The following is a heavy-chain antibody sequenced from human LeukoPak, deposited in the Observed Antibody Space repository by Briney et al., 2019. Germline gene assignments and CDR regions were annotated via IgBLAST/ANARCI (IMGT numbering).Heavy chain of an antibody. D-gene: IGHD3-22*01. CDR1: GFTFSSYG. CDR3: AKEETYYYDSSGYFGWFDP. CDR2: IRYDGSNK. J-gene: IGHJ5*02. V-gene: IGHV3-30*02. Sequence: GGSLRLSCAASGFTFSSYGMHWVRQAPGKGLEWVAFIRYDGSNKYYADSVKGRFTISRDNSKNTLYLQMSSLRAEDTAVYYCAKEETYYYDSSGYFGWFDPWGQGTLVTVSS.